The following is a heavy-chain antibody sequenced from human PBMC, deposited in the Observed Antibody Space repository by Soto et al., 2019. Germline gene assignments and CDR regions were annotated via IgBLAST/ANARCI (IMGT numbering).Heavy chain of an antibody. J-gene: IGHJ6*02. CDR1: GFTFNSYG. CDR3: AREGDDYCSGTRCFHYYGLDV. Sequence: QVQLVESGGGVDQRGTSLRLSCTASGFTFNSYGIHWVRQAPGKGLEWLALIEYNAKNRFYADSVKGRFSISRDNSRNTVYLQVNGLRAEDTAVYYCAREGDDYCSGTRCFHYYGLDVLGQGTTVIVSS. D-gene: IGHD2-15*01. CDR2: IEYNAKNR. V-gene: IGHV3-33*05.